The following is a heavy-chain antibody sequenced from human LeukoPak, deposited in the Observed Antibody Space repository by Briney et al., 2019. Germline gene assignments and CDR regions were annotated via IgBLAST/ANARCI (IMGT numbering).Heavy chain of an antibody. D-gene: IGHD2-2*02. Sequence: GGSLRLSCAASGFTFSSYSMNWVRQAPGKGLEWVSYISSSSSTIYYADSVKGRFTISRDNSKNTLYLQMNSLRAEDTAVYYCARDRGDIVVVPAAIWYGMDVWGQGTTVTVSS. V-gene: IGHV3-48*01. J-gene: IGHJ6*02. CDR1: GFTFSSYS. CDR2: ISSSSSTI. CDR3: ARDRGDIVVVPAAIWYGMDV.